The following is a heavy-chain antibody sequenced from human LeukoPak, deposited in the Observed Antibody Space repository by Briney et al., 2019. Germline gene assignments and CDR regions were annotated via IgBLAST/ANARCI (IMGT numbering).Heavy chain of an antibody. D-gene: IGHD3-22*01. CDR1: GDSVSSNSAA. CDR2: TYYRVKWYN. CDR3: ARGTYDSSGYYYFNYFDY. V-gene: IGHV6-1*01. J-gene: IGHJ4*02. Sequence: SQTLSLTCAISGDSVSSNSAAWNWKTQSPSMGLEGLVRTYYRVKWYNDYAVSVKSRITINPDTSKNQSSLQLNSVTPEDTAVYDCARGTYDSSGYYYFNYFDYWGQGTLVTVSS.